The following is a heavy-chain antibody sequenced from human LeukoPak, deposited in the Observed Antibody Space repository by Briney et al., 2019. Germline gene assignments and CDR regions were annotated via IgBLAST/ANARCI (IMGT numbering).Heavy chain of an antibody. J-gene: IGHJ4*02. CDR2: IYNSGST. V-gene: IGHV4-59*08. CDR3: GTPNCGGDCHFFDY. CDR1: GDSISIYY. D-gene: IGHD2-21*01. Sequence: SETLSLTCSVSGDSISIYYWSWLRQPPGKGLEWIGYIYNSGSTNYNPSLKSRVTISVDTSKNQFSLKLTSVTAADTAVYYCGTPNCGGDCHFFDYWGQGTLVTVSS.